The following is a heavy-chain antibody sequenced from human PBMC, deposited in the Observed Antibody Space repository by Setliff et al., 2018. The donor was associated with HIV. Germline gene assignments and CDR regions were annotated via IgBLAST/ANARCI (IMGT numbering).Heavy chain of an antibody. D-gene: IGHD3-10*01. J-gene: IGHJ4*02. Sequence: SETLSLTCAVSGGSISSSSYYWGWIRQPPGKGLEWIVSIPYSGSTYYNPSLKSRVSLSVDTPKNQFSLNLSSVTAAETAVYYCARVGYHGSGRYSFDYWGQGTLVTVSS. CDR1: GGSISSSSYY. V-gene: IGHV4-39*07. CDR3: ARVGYHGSGRYSFDY. CDR2: IPYSGST.